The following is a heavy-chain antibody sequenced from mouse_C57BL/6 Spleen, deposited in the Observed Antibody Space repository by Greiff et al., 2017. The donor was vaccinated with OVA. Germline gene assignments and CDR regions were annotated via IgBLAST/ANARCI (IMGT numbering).Heavy chain of an antibody. D-gene: IGHD1-1*01. V-gene: IGHV1-74*01. CDR1: GYTFTSYW. J-gene: IGHJ2*01. Sequence: QVQLQQPGAELVKPGASVKVSCKASGYTFTSYWMHWVKQRPGPGLEWIGRIHPSDSDTTYNQKVKGKATLTVDTSSSTAYMQLIILTSEDSAVDYCAIDLYDYGSSYEEVFDDWGQGTTLTVSS. CDR2: IHPSDSDT. CDR3: AIDLYDYGSSYEEVFDD.